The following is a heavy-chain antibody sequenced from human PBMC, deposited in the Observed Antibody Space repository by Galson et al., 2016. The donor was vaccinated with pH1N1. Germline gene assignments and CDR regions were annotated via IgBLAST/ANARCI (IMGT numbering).Heavy chain of an antibody. V-gene: IGHV4-4*02. CDR1: GGSISAHNW. D-gene: IGHD1-26*01. CDR2: VYNDGRT. CDR3: ERWYSTASNTFDV. J-gene: IGHJ3*01. Sequence: SETLSLTCAVSGGSISAHNWWSWVRQPPGKGLEWIGEVYNDGRTNYKASLKSRATVSMDKPKHQFSLTLTSVTAADTAVYYCERWYSTASNTFDVWGQGTLVTVSS.